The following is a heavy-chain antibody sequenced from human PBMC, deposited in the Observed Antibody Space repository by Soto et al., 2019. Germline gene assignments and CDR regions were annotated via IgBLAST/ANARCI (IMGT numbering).Heavy chain of an antibody. V-gene: IGHV3-7*01. Sequence: EVQLVESGGGLVQPGGSLRLSCAASGFTFSSFWMTWVRQAPGKGLEWVANIKQDGSEKYYVDSVKGRFTISRDNAKNSLYLHVNSLRAEDTAVYYCPRDEDVVGAIDSWGQGTLVTVSS. CDR1: GFTFSSFW. CDR2: IKQDGSEK. J-gene: IGHJ4*02. D-gene: IGHD3-22*01. CDR3: PRDEDVVGAIDS.